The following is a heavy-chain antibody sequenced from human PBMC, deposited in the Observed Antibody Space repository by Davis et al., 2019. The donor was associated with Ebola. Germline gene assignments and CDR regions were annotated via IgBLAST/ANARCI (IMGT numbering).Heavy chain of an antibody. Sequence: GGSLRLSCAASGFTFSSYWMSWVRQAPGKGLEWVANIKQDGSEKYYVDSVKGRFTISRDNAKNTVYLQMNNLRAEDTALYYCARDGTYRMNFWGQGTTVTVSS. J-gene: IGHJ6*02. CDR2: IKQDGSEK. CDR1: GFTFSSYW. CDR3: ARDGTYRMNF. V-gene: IGHV3-7*01.